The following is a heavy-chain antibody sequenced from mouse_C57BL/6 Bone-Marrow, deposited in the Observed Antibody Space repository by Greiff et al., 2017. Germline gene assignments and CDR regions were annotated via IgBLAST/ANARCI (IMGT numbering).Heavy chain of an antibody. V-gene: IGHV14-4*01. Sequence: VQLQQSGAELVRPGASVKLSCTASGFNIKDDYMHWVKQRPEQGLEWIGWIDPENGDTEYASKFQGKAPITADTSSNTAYLQLSSLTSEDTAVYYCTTSYYYGSSYDAMDYWGQGTSVTVSS. D-gene: IGHD1-1*01. J-gene: IGHJ4*01. CDR2: IDPENGDT. CDR3: TTSYYYGSSYDAMDY. CDR1: GFNIKDDY.